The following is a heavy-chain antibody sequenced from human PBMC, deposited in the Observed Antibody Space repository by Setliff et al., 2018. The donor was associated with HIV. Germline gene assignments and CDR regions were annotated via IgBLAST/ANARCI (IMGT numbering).Heavy chain of an antibody. Sequence: SETLSLTCAVSGDSINRGYYWGWIRQPPGKGLEWIASASYIGSTYYSSLKSRAAISVDTSKNHFSLKLNSVTAADTAIYYCARQVWLSDNYYYYYMDVWSKGTTVTVSS. D-gene: IGHD2-21*01. CDR1: GDSINRGYY. V-gene: IGHV4-38-2*01. J-gene: IGHJ6*03. CDR3: ARQVWLSDNYYYYYMDV. CDR2: ASYIGST.